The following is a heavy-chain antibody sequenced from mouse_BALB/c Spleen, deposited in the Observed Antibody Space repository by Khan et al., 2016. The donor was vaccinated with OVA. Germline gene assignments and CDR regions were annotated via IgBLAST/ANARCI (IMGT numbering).Heavy chain of an antibody. V-gene: IGHV5-12-1*01. D-gene: IGHD2-2*01. CDR1: GFAFSSYD. CDR2: ISSGGFTT. Sequence: EVELVESGGGLVKPGGSLKLSCAASGFAFSSYDLSWVRQTPEKRLEWVTYISSGGFTTYYLDTVKGRFTVSRDNATNTIYLKMSSLQSEDTAMYFCASHQATMVTTSWYFGVWGAGTTVTVSS. J-gene: IGHJ1*01. CDR3: ASHQATMVTTSWYFGV.